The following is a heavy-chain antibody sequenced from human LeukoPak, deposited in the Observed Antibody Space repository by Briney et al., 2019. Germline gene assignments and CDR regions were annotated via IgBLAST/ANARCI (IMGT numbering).Heavy chain of an antibody. D-gene: IGHD3-22*01. J-gene: IGHJ5*02. CDR1: GGSISSYY. CDR3: ARCPITMIPQFDP. Sequence: PSETLSLTCTVSGGSISSYYWSWIRQPPGKGLEWIGYTYYSGSTNYNPSLKSRVTISVDTSKNQFSLKLSSVTAADTAVYYCARCPITMIPQFDPWGQGTLVTVSS. V-gene: IGHV4-59*01. CDR2: TYYSGST.